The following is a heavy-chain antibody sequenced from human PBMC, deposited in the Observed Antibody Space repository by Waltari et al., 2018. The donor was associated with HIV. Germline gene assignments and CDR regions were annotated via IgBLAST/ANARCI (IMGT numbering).Heavy chain of an antibody. J-gene: IGHJ3*02. Sequence: QVQLVQSGHEVQKPGASVKVSCKASGYTFTSHGISRVRQAPGQGLESMGWISAYNGNTNYAQKLQGRVTMTTDSSTTTAYMELRSLRADDTAVYYCARRAAMLDYYDTIDAFDIWGQGTMVTVSS. CDR3: ARRAAMLDYYDTIDAFDI. D-gene: IGHD3-22*01. V-gene: IGHV1-18*01. CDR1: GYTFTSHG. CDR2: ISAYNGNT.